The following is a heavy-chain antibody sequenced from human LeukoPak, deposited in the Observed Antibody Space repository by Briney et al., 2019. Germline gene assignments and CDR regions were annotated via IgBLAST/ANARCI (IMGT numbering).Heavy chain of an antibody. D-gene: IGHD2-2*02. CDR1: GGSISSGNFH. CDR3: ARTRLPAAIGAFDL. J-gene: IGHJ4*02. CDR2: IHTSGST. Sequence: SQTLSLTCTVSGGSISSGNFHWCWIRQPAGEGLEWIGRIHTSGSTTYNPSLKSRVTLSVDTSKNQFSLRLSSVTAADTAVYYCARTRLPAAIGAFDLWGQGTLVTVSS. V-gene: IGHV4-61*02.